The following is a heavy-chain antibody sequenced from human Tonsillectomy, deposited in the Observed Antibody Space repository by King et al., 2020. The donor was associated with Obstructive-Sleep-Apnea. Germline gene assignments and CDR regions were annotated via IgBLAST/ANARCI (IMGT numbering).Heavy chain of an antibody. J-gene: IGHJ6*02. D-gene: IGHD4-17*01. CDR3: ARDATKVTPYYYYGMDV. Sequence: VQLVESGGGVVQPGRSLRLSCAASGFTFSSYAMHWVRQAPGKGLEWVAVISYDGSNKYYADSVKGRFTISRDNSKNTLYLQMNSLRAEDTAVYYCARDATKVTPYYYYGMDVWGQGTTVTVSS. V-gene: IGHV3-30-3*01. CDR2: ISYDGSNK. CDR1: GFTFSSYA.